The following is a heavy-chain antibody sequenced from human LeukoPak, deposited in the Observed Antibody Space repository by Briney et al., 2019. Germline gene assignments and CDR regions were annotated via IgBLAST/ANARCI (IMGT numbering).Heavy chain of an antibody. D-gene: IGHD6-13*01. CDR2: ISGSGGST. CDR3: AKEITSSSWYNYYYGMDV. J-gene: IGHJ6*02. CDR1: GFTFSSYA. Sequence: GGSLRLSCAASGFTFSSYAMSWVRQAPGKGLEWVSAISGSGGSTYYADSVKGRFTISRDNSKNTLYLQMNSLRVEDTAVYYCAKEITSSSWYNYYYGMDVWGQGTTVTVSS. V-gene: IGHV3-23*01.